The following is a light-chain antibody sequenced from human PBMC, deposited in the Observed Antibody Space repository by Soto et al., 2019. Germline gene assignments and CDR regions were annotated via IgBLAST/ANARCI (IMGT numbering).Light chain of an antibody. CDR2: GAS. V-gene: IGKV3-20*01. CDR1: QSVSSSY. J-gene: IGKJ2*01. CDR3: QQYGSSRTLYT. Sequence: EIVLTQSPGTLSLSPGERATLSCRASQSVSSSYLAWYQQKPGQAPRLLIYGASSRATGIPDRFSGSGSGTDLTLTISRLEPEDFAVYYCQQYGSSRTLYTFGQGTKLEIK.